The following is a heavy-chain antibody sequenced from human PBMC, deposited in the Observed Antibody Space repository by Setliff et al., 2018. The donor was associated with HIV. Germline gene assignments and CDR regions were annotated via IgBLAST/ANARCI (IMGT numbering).Heavy chain of an antibody. D-gene: IGHD2-15*01. Sequence: SETLSLTCSVSGDSISRYYWSWIRQSPARGLEWIGYVYHSGTTNFNPSLKSRVTMSLDTSRSQLSLNLRSVTAAGTGVYYCARVALLNDHILTAPEYVDIWGQGTQVTVSS. CDR2: VYHSGTT. J-gene: IGHJ4*02. CDR1: GDSISRYY. CDR3: ARVALLNDHILTAPEYVDI. V-gene: IGHV4-59*03.